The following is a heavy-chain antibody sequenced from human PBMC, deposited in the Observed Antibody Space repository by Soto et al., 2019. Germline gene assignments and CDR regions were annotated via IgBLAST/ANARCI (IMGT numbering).Heavy chain of an antibody. J-gene: IGHJ4*02. V-gene: IGHV4-59*12. D-gene: IGHD1-26*01. CDR2: IHYSGRT. CDR1: NGSISGFY. CDR3: VRVGVGIGNHFDS. Sequence: QVQLQESGPGLVKPSETLSLTCSVSNGSISGFYWTWIRQPPGKILEWIGYIHYSGRTEYNPSLTSRDTMSVDTSNNQFSQNLKSITAADTAVDYCVRVGVGIGNHFDSWGRGTLVTVSS.